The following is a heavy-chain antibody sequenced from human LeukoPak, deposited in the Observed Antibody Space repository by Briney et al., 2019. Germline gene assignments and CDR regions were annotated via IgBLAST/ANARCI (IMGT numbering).Heavy chain of an antibody. J-gene: IGHJ4*02. CDR2: INPSVGGT. Sequence: ASVKVSCKAFGYGFTSYYIHWVRQAPGQGLEWMGIINPSVGGTTYARKFQGRVTMTRDTSTSTVYMALSSLRSEDTAVYYCARHGSGRYYPAEGRVDYWGQGTLVTVSS. V-gene: IGHV1-46*03. CDR1: GYGFTSYY. CDR3: ARHGSGRYYPAEGRVDY. D-gene: IGHD3-10*01.